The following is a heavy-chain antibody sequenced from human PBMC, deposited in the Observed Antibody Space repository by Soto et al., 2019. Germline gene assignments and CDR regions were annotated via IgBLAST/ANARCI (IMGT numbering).Heavy chain of an antibody. J-gene: IGHJ6*02. CDR2: INHSGST. D-gene: IGHD3-10*01. V-gene: IGHV4-34*01. CDR3: ARTPWFGDNYYGMDV. Sequence: SETLSLTCTISGGSPNYYYWTWIRQPPGKGLEWIGEINHSGSTNYNPSLKSRVTISVDTSKNQFSLKLSSVTAADTAVYYCARTPWFGDNYYGMDVWGQGTTVTVSS. CDR1: GGSPNYYY.